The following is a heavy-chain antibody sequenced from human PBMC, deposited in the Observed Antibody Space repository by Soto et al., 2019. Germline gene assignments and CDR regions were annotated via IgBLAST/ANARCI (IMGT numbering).Heavy chain of an antibody. D-gene: IGHD2-2*01. CDR2: IYYSGST. V-gene: IGHV4-31*03. CDR3: ARWVQYCSSTSCHRYGMDV. Sequence: SETLSLTCTVSGGSISSGGYYWSWIRQHPGKGLEWIGYIYYSGSTYYNPSLKSRVTISVDTSKNQFSLKLSSVTAADTAVYYCARWVQYCSSTSCHRYGMDVWGQGTTVTVSS. J-gene: IGHJ6*02. CDR1: GGSISSGGYY.